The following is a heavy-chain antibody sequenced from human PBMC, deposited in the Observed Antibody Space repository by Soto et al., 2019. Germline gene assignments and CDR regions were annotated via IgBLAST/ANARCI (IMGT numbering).Heavy chain of an antibody. CDR3: AKDRRAGGNYGLDADF. Sequence: EVQLLESGGGLVQPGGSLRLSCAASGFTFSSYGMTWVRQAPGKGLEWVSFSSATGTGTYYADSVKGRFTISRDNAKNTVYLQMTSLRADDTAVYFCAKDRRAGGNYGLDADFWGQGALVIVFS. J-gene: IGHJ4*02. CDR1: GFTFSSYG. V-gene: IGHV3-23*01. CDR2: SSATGTGT. D-gene: IGHD1-7*01.